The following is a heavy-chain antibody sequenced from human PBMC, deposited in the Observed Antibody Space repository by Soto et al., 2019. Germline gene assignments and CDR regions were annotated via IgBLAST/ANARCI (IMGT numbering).Heavy chain of an antibody. Sequence: EASVKVSCKASGYTLTGYYMHWVRQAPGQGLEWMGWINPNSGGTNYAQKFQGRVTMTRDTSISTAYMELSRLRSDDTAVYYCARGVGLRFLEWSPPDWFDPWGQGTLVTVSS. V-gene: IGHV1-2*02. CDR3: ARGVGLRFLEWSPPDWFDP. CDR1: GYTLTGYY. CDR2: INPNSGGT. J-gene: IGHJ5*02. D-gene: IGHD3-3*01.